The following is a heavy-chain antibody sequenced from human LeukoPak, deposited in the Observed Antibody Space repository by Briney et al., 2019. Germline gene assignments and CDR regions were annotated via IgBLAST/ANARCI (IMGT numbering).Heavy chain of an antibody. CDR2: ISSSGSTI. CDR1: GFTFSDYY. J-gene: IGHJ4*02. Sequence: GGSLRLSCAASGFTFSDYYMSWIRQAPGQGLEWGSYISSSGSTIYHADSVKGRFTISRDNAKNSLYLQMNSLRAEDTAVYYCARDVQTRYCSSTSCYVPFDYWGQGTLVTVSS. D-gene: IGHD2-2*01. V-gene: IGHV3-11*04. CDR3: ARDVQTRYCSSTSCYVPFDY.